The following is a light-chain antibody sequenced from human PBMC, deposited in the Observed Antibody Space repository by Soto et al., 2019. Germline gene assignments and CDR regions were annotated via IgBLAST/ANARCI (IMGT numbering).Light chain of an antibody. V-gene: IGLV2-14*01. CDR3: SSYTKNSPYV. Sequence: QSALTQPASVSGSPGQSITISCTGTSSDVGGYDYVSWYQHHPGKAPKLMIYDVSNRPSGVSSRFSGSKSDNTASLTICGLQAEDEADYYCSSYTKNSPYVFGTGTQLTVL. J-gene: IGLJ1*01. CDR2: DVS. CDR1: SSDVGGYDY.